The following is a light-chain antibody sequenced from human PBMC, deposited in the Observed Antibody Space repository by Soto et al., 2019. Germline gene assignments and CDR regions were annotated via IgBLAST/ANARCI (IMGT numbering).Light chain of an antibody. Sequence: EIVLTQSPATLSVSPGERATLSCRASRTVSSNLAWYQQKPGQAPRLLIYGASTRATGIPARFSGSGSGTEFSLTISSLQSEDSAVYYCLQYNNWWTFGQGTKV. CDR2: GAS. J-gene: IGKJ1*01. V-gene: IGKV3-15*01. CDR1: RTVSSN. CDR3: LQYNNWWT.